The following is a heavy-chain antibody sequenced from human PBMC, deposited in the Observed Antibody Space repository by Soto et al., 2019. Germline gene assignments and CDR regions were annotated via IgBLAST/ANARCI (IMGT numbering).Heavy chain of an antibody. CDR2: IFPDDSDT. Sequence: GESLKISCKASGYIIKNYWIGWVRQMPGQGLEWMGIIFPDDSDTRYSPSFQGHVTISVDKSISTAYVQWSSLKASDSAIYYCFRGGVTSRAFDYWGQGTLVTVSS. J-gene: IGHJ4*02. V-gene: IGHV5-51*01. CDR3: FRGGVTSRAFDY. CDR1: GYIIKNYW. D-gene: IGHD3-16*01.